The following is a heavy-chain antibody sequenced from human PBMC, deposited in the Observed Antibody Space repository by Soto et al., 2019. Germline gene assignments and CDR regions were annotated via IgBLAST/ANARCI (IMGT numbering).Heavy chain of an antibody. CDR3: ARDGYNSYYFDF. D-gene: IGHD5-12*01. CDR2: ISDSGSA. V-gene: IGHV4-59*01. CDR1: GASLDDFY. J-gene: IGHJ4*02. Sequence: ETLSLTCTVSGASLDDFYWSWIRQPPGKAPEWIAYISDSGSANYNPSLRSRVIISVDTSNNQFSLKLTSVTAADTAVYYCARDGYNSYYFDFWGQGTLVTVS.